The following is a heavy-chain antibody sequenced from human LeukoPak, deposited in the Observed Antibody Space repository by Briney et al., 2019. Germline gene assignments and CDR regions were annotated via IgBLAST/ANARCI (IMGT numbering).Heavy chain of an antibody. CDR1: GASITSYY. J-gene: IGHJ4*02. V-gene: IGHV4-59*01. D-gene: IGHD7-27*01. CDR2: MYFGERT. Sequence: SETLSLTCTVSGASITSYYWTWIRQPPRKGLEWVGYMYFGERTNYNPSLKSRATISIDTSKKQFSLKLKSVTAADTAVYYCARIPGDRPDDWGQGTLVTVS. CDR3: ARIPGDRPDD.